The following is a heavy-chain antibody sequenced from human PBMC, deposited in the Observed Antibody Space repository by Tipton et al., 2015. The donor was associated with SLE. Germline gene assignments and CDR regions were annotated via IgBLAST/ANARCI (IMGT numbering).Heavy chain of an antibody. J-gene: IGHJ3*02. V-gene: IGHV3-23*01. Sequence: SLRLSCAASGFTFSTYAMSWVRQAPGKGLEWVSSISGSGANTYYADSVKGRFTISRDNSKNTLYLEMYSLRAEDTAVYYCAKDHRSSYAEDAFDIWGQGTMVTVSS. CDR3: AKDHRSSYAEDAFDI. D-gene: IGHD2-2*01. CDR1: GFTFSTYA. CDR2: ISGSGANT.